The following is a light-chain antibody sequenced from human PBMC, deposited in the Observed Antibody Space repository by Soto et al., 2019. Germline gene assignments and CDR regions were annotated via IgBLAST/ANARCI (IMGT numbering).Light chain of an antibody. J-gene: IGKJ5*01. CDR2: DAS. Sequence: ETVLIQSPRTLYLSPGRRATLCCRVSQSVSSYLAWYQQKPGQAPRLLIYDASSRATGIPDRFSGSGSGTDFTLTIIRVEPEDFAVYYSHQYNNWPSITFGQGTRLEIK. CDR1: QSVSSY. V-gene: IGKV3-11*01. CDR3: HQYNNWPSIT.